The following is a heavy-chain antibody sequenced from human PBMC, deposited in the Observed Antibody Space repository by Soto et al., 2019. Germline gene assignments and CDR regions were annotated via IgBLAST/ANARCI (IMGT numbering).Heavy chain of an antibody. J-gene: IGHJ4*02. V-gene: IGHV4-4*02. CDR2: MYPSGSA. CDR3: ASAAYYRIHY. Sequence: QVQLQESGPGLVKPSETLSLTCAVSGDSISSDNWWSWVRQPPGKGLEWIGEMYPSGSANYNPSLKSRVTISIDKSKHQFSLKLTSVTAADTAVYYCASAAYYRIHYWGQGTLATVSS. D-gene: IGHD4-4*01. CDR1: GDSISSDNW.